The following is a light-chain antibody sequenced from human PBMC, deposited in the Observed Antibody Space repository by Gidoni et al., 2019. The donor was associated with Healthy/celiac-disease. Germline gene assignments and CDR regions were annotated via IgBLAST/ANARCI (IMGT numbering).Light chain of an antibody. CDR1: QSVSSN. J-gene: IGKJ2*01. V-gene: IGKV3-15*01. Sequence: EIVMTQSPATLSVSPGERATLSCRASQSVSSNLAWYQQKPGQAPRLLIYGASTRATGIPARFSGSGSGTEFTITISSLQSEDFAVYYCQQYNNWPYTFGQXTKLEIK. CDR2: GAS. CDR3: QQYNNWPYT.